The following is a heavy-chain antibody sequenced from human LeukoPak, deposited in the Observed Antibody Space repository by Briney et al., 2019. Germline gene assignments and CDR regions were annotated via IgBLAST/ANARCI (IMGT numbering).Heavy chain of an antibody. CDR1: GFTFSSYW. J-gene: IGHJ4*02. V-gene: IGHV3-7*01. CDR3: ARRPNSITIFGVAIGYYFDY. D-gene: IGHD3-3*01. Sequence: GGSLRLSCAASGFTFSSYWMSWVRQAPGKGLEWVANIKQDGSEKYYVDSVKGRFTISRDNAKNSLYLHMNSLRAEDTAVYYCARRPNSITIFGVAIGYYFDYWGQGTLVTVSS. CDR2: IKQDGSEK.